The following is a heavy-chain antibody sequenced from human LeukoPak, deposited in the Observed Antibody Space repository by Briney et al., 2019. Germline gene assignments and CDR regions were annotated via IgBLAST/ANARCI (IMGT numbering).Heavy chain of an antibody. CDR3: ARAGVVVVAADHDAFDI. V-gene: IGHV4-59*01. CDR1: GGSISSYY. J-gene: IGHJ3*02. CDR2: IYYSGST. D-gene: IGHD2-15*01. Sequence: PSETLSLTCTVFGGSISSYYWSWIRQPPGKGLEWIGYIYYSGSTNYNPSLKSRVTISVDTSKNQFSLKLSSVTAADTAGYYCARAGVVVVAADHDAFDIWGQGTMVTVSS.